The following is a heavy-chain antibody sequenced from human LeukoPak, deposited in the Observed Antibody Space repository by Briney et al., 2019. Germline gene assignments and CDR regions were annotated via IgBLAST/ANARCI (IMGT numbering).Heavy chain of an antibody. D-gene: IGHD2-21*01. Sequence: SETLSLTCTVSGYSISSGYYWGWIRQPPGKGLEWIGSIYHSGSTYYNPSLKSRVTISVDTSKNQFSLRLSSVTAAGTAVYYCARIADAFDIWGQGTMVTVSS. V-gene: IGHV4-38-2*02. CDR1: GYSISSGYY. CDR2: IYHSGST. J-gene: IGHJ3*02. CDR3: ARIADAFDI.